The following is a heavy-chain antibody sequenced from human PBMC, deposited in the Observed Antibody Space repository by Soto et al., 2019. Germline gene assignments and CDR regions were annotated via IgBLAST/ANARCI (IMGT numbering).Heavy chain of an antibody. V-gene: IGHV3-23*01. CDR2: ITGSAGST. CDR3: AKDRNRWLRFDLGY. CDR1: GFTFSSYA. Sequence: EVQLLESGGGLVQPGGSLRLSCAASGFTFSSYAMSWVRQAPGKGLEWVSSITGSAGSTYYADSVKGRFTISRDNSKNTLYLQMNSLRAEDTAVDYCAKDRNRWLRFDLGYWGQGTLVTVSS. J-gene: IGHJ4*02. D-gene: IGHD5-12*01.